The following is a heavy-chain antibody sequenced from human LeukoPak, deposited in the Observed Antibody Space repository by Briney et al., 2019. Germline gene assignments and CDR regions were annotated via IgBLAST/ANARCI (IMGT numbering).Heavy chain of an antibody. J-gene: IGHJ3*02. Sequence: GGSLRLSCAASGFTFSSYSMNWVRQAPGKGLEWVSSISSSSSYIYYADSVKGRFTISRDNAKNSLYLQMNSLRAEDTAVYYCAREPDYYDSRGDAFDIWGQGTMVTVSS. CDR2: ISSSSSYI. V-gene: IGHV3-21*01. D-gene: IGHD3-22*01. CDR3: AREPDYYDSRGDAFDI. CDR1: GFTFSSYS.